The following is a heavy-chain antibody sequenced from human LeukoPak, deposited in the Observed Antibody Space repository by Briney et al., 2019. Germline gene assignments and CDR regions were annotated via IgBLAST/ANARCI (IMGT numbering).Heavy chain of an antibody. CDR3: VKDGRRSPPC. V-gene: IGHV3-23*01. D-gene: IGHD2-15*01. CDR1: GFTFSNYV. Sequence: PGESLRLSCAASGFTFSNYVMSWVRQAPGKGPEWVSGINGGGGSTFYAESVKGRFTISRDNSKNTLYLQMNSLRAEDTAVYYCVKDGRRSPPCWGQGTLVTVSS. CDR2: INGGGGST. J-gene: IGHJ4*02.